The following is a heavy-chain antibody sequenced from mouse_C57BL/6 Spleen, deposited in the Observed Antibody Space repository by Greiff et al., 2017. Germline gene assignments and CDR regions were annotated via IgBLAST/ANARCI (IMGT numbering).Heavy chain of an antibody. J-gene: IGHJ4*01. CDR2: IYPGSGST. V-gene: IGHV1-55*01. D-gene: IGHD3-2*02. CDR1: GYTFTSYW. Sequence: VQLQQSGAELVKPGASVKMSCKASGYTFTSYWITWVKQRPGQGLEWIGDIYPGSGSTNYNEKFKSKATLTVDTSSSTAYMQLSSLTSEDSAVYYCARKQLRLHYYAMDYWGQGTSVTVSS. CDR3: ARKQLRLHYYAMDY.